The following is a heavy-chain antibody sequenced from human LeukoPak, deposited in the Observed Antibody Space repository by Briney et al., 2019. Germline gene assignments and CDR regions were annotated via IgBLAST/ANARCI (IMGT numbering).Heavy chain of an antibody. CDR1: GFTFSSYE. D-gene: IGHD5-18*01. CDR3: ARGGYSYGYYYFDY. J-gene: IGHJ4*02. CDR2: ISSSGSII. Sequence: GGSLRLSCAASGFTFSSYEMNWVRQAPGKGLEWDSYISSSGSIIYYADSVKGRFTISRDNAKNSLYLQMNSLRAEDTAVYYCARGGYSYGYYYFDYWGQGTLVTVSS. V-gene: IGHV3-48*03.